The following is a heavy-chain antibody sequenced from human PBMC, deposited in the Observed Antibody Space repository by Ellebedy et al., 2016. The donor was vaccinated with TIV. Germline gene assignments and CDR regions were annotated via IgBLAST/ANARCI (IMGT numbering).Heavy chain of an antibody. CDR3: ARDVRAAVESYYYGMDV. V-gene: IGHV1-8*02. J-gene: IGHJ6*02. D-gene: IGHD6-19*01. Sequence: AASVKVSCKASGYTFTSYGINWVRQATGQGLEWMGWMNPNSGNTGYAQKFQGRVTMTRNTSISTAYMELSSLRAEDTAVYYCARDVRAAVESYYYGMDVWGQGTTVTVSS. CDR2: MNPNSGNT. CDR1: GYTFTSYG.